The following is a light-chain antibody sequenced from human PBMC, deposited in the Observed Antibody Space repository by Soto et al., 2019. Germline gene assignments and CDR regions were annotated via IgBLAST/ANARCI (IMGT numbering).Light chain of an antibody. V-gene: IGKV3-20*01. CDR3: QQYGSSTGT. CDR2: DAS. Sequence: EIVLAQSPGTLSFSPGERATLSCRASQSVFNNYLAWYQQKPGQAPSLLIYDASTRATGIPDRFSGSGSGTDFTLTIRRLEPEDFAVYYCQQYGSSTGTFGQGATLEI. J-gene: IGKJ2*02. CDR1: QSVFNNY.